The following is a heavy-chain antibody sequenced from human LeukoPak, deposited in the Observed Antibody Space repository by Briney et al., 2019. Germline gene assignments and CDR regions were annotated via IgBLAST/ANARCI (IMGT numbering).Heavy chain of an antibody. CDR3: ARGGYNYGYAFDI. V-gene: IGHV3-48*03. J-gene: IGHJ3*02. CDR2: ISGSGSTI. D-gene: IGHD5-24*01. Sequence: GGSLRLSCAASGFTFRSYEMNWVRQAPGKGLEWVSYISGSGSTIHYADFVKGRFTISRDNAKNSLFLQMNSLRAEDAAVYYCARGGYNYGYAFDIWGQGTMVTASS. CDR1: GFTFRSYE.